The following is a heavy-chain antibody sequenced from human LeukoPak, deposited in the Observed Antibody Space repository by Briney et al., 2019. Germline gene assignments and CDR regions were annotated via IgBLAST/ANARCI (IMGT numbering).Heavy chain of an antibody. Sequence: SETLSLTCAVYGGSFSGYYWSWIRQPPGKGLEWIGEINHSGSTNYNPSLKSRVTISVDTSKNQFSLKLSSVTAADTAVYYCARGHTGYCSSTSCYTVDYWGQGTLVTVSS. V-gene: IGHV4-34*01. CDR3: ARGHTGYCSSTSCYTVDY. J-gene: IGHJ4*02. CDR2: INHSGST. CDR1: GGSFSGYY. D-gene: IGHD2-2*02.